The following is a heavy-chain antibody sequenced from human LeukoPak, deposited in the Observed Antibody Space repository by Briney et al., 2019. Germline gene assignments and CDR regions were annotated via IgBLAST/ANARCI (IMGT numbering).Heavy chain of an antibody. J-gene: IGHJ3*02. V-gene: IGHV1-69*06. D-gene: IGHD3-3*01. CDR3: ARGPRITIFGVVMANDAFDI. CDR2: IIPMFGTA. CDR1: GGTLSTYA. Sequence: ASVKVSCKTSGGTLSTYAITWVRQTPGQGLEWMGGIIPMFGTANYAQKFQDRVTITADKSTSTAYMELSSLRSEDTAVYYCARGPRITIFGVVMANDAFDIWGQGTMVTVSS.